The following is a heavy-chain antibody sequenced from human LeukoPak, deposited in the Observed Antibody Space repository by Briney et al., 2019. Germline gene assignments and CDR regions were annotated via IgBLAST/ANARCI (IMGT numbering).Heavy chain of an antibody. J-gene: IGHJ5*02. Sequence: ASVKVSCKVSGYTLTELSMHWVRQAPGKGLEWMGGFDPEDGETIYAQKFQGRVTMTEDTSTDTAYMELSSLRSDDTAVYYCARVGRITMVRGAVWFDPWGQGTLVTVSS. D-gene: IGHD3-10*01. CDR2: FDPEDGET. CDR1: GYTLTELS. CDR3: ARVGRITMVRGAVWFDP. V-gene: IGHV1-24*01.